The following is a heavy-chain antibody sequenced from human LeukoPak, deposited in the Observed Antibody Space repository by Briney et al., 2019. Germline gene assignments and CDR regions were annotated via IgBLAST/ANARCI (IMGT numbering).Heavy chain of an antibody. CDR3: ARVAAAKQEQNNWFDP. J-gene: IGHJ5*02. CDR1: GYTFTSYG. D-gene: IGHD6-13*01. Sequence: ASVKVSCKASGYTFTSYGIRWVRQAPGQGLEWMGWISAYNGNTNYAQKLQGRVTMTTDTSTSTAYVELRSLRSDDTAVYYRARVAAAKQEQNNWFDPWGQGTLVTVSS. CDR2: ISAYNGNT. V-gene: IGHV1-18*01.